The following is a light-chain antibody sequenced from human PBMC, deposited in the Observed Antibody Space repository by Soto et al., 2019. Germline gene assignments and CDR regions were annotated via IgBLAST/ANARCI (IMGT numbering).Light chain of an antibody. CDR2: GAS. V-gene: IGKV3-20*01. CDR3: QQYGSSPRT. J-gene: IGKJ2*01. Sequence: EIVLTQSPGTLSLSPGERATLSCRASQSVSSSYLAWYQQKPGQAPRLLSYGASSRATGIPDRFSGSGYGTDFTLTISRLEPEDFAVYYCQQYGSSPRTFGQGTKLEIK. CDR1: QSVSSSY.